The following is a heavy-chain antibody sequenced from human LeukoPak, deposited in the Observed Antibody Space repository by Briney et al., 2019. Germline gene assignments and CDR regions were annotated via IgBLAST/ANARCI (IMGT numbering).Heavy chain of an antibody. CDR1: GFTFSNYH. D-gene: IGHD2-21*02. Sequence: GGSLRLSCAASGFTFSNYHMNWVRQAPGKGLEWVSYISSSSFTIYYADSVKGRFTISRDNAKNSLYLQMNSLRAEDTAVYYCARVYCGGDCDPDYWGQGTLVTVSS. CDR2: ISSSSFTI. V-gene: IGHV3-48*01. J-gene: IGHJ4*02. CDR3: ARVYCGGDCDPDY.